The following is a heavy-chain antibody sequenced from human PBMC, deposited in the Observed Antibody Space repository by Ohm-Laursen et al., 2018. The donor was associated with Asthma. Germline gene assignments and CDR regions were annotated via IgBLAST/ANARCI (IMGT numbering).Heavy chain of an antibody. CDR2: FFLRGDD. J-gene: IGHJ4*02. CDR3: ARVGIAARVIDY. Sequence: GTLSLTCTVSAASISSYYWAWIRQPPGKGLEWIGYFFLRGDDNYNPSLKSRVTMSMGTSRDQFSLRLSSVTAADTAVYYCARVGIAARVIDYWGQGTLVTVSS. V-gene: IGHV4-59*01. CDR1: AASISSYY. D-gene: IGHD6-6*01.